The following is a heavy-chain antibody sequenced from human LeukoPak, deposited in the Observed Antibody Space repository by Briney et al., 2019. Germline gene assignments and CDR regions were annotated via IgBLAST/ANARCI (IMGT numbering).Heavy chain of an antibody. V-gene: IGHV3-48*04. CDR3: ARDQGYCSRTNYCYYYYMVV. J-gene: IGHJ6*03. D-gene: IGHD2-2*01. CDR1: GFTLSTYS. CDR2: VSTTSNTI. Sequence: GGSLRLSFAASGFTLSTYSINWVRQAPGKGLEWVSYVSTTSNTIHYADSVKGRFTISRDNAKNSLYLQMNSLRAEDTAVYYCARDQGYCSRTNYCYYYYMVVWGKGTTVTVSS.